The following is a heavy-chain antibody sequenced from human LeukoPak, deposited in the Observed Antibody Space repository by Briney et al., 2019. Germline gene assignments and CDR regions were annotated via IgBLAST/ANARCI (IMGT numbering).Heavy chain of an antibody. Sequence: GASVKVSCKASGYTFTGYYMHWVRQAPGQELEWMGWINPNSGGTNYAQKFQGRVTMTRDTSISTAYMELSRLRSDDTAVYYCARSIAAAVTDAFDIWGQGTMVTVSS. CDR2: INPNSGGT. D-gene: IGHD6-13*01. J-gene: IGHJ3*02. CDR1: GYTFTGYY. CDR3: ARSIAAAVTDAFDI. V-gene: IGHV1-2*02.